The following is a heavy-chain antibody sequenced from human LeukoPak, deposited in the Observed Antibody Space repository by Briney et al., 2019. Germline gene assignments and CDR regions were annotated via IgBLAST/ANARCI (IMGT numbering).Heavy chain of an antibody. CDR2: IYSSGST. Sequence: NPSETLSLTCTVSGASVSGSPYYWGWIRQLPGKGLEWIGSIYSSGSTYYNASLQSRVTISIETSKNQISLRLNSVTAADTAIYYCAKSGGYGLIDYWGQGTLVTVSS. CDR1: GASVSGSPYY. V-gene: IGHV4-39*01. D-gene: IGHD1-26*01. J-gene: IGHJ4*02. CDR3: AKSGGYGLIDY.